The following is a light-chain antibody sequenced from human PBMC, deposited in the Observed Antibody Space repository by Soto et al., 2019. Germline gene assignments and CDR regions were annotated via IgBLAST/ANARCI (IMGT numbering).Light chain of an antibody. CDR2: DAS. J-gene: IGKJ4*01. Sequence: EILLTQYPVTLSLSPGERATLSCGASQSVSSYLAWYQQKPGKAPRLLIYDASNRATGIPARLSGSGSGTDFTLTISSIETEDFAVYYCQHRSNWTLTFGGGTKVDIK. V-gene: IGKV3-11*01. CDR3: QHRSNWTLT. CDR1: QSVSSY.